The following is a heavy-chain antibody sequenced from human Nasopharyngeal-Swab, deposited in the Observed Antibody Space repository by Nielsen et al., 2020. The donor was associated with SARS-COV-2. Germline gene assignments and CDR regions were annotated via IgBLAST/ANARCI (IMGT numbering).Heavy chain of an antibody. CDR2: IIPIFGTA. Sequence: SVKVSCKASGGTFSSYAISWVRQAPGQGLEWMGGIIPIFGTANYAQKFQGRVTITADESTSTAYMELSSLRSEDTAVYYCASFGGSYRYFDYWGQGTLVTVSS. V-gene: IGHV1-69*13. CDR1: GGTFSSYA. J-gene: IGHJ4*02. D-gene: IGHD1-26*01. CDR3: ASFGGSYRYFDY.